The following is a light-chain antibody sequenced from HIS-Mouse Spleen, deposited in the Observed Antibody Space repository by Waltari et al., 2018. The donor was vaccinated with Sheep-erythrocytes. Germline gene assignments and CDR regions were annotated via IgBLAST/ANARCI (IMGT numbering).Light chain of an antibody. J-gene: IGKJ4*01. CDR3: MQALQTPLT. Sequence: IVMTQSPLSLSVTPGEPASISCRSSQSLLHLNGYNYLDWYLQKPGQSPQLLIYLGSNRASGVPDRFSGSGSGTDFTLKISRVEAEDVGVYYCMQALQTPLTFGGGTKVEIK. V-gene: IGKV2-28*01. CDR2: LGS. CDR1: QSLLHLNGYNY.